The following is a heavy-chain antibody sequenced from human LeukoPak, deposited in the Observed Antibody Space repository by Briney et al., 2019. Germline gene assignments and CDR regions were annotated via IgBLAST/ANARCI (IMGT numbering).Heavy chain of an antibody. CDR2: IKSKTDGGTT. CDR3: ARDQGLLAPGSSPQMATISFFPRSPFY. V-gene: IGHV3-15*01. J-gene: IGHJ4*02. D-gene: IGHD5-24*01. Sequence: GGSLRLSCAASGFTFSNAWMSWVRQAPGKGLEWVGHIKSKTDGGTTDYTAPVKGRFTISRDDSKNTLYLQMNSLRAEDTAVYYCARDQGLLAPGSSPQMATISFFPRSPFYWGQGTLVTVSS. CDR1: GFTFSNAW.